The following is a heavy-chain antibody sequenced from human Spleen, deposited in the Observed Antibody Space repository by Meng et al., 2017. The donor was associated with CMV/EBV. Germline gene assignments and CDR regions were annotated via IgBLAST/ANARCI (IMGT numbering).Heavy chain of an antibody. V-gene: IGHV3-53*01. CDR1: GFTVSSNS. D-gene: IGHD6-19*01. J-gene: IGHJ4*02. CDR2: IYSGGST. Sequence: GGSLRLSCAASGFTVSSNSMTWVRLAPGKGLEWVSLIYSGGSTYSRDSVKGRFTISRDTSKNTLYLQMNSLRAEDTALYYCARGSAWYPYFDYWGQGTLVTVSS. CDR3: ARGSAWYPYFDY.